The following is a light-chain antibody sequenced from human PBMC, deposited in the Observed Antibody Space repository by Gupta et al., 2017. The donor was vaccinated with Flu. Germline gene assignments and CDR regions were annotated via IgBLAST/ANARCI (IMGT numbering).Light chain of an antibody. J-gene: IGKJ2*03. CDR3: QQSDSTLYS. CDR2: AAS. V-gene: IGKV1-39*01. Sequence: DIQLTQSPSSLSASVGDRVTITCRASQSISSYLNWYQQKPGKAPKLLIYAASRWQSGVPSRFSGSGSGTDFTLTISSLQPEEFATYYCQQSDSTLYSFGQGTKMEIK. CDR1: QSISSY.